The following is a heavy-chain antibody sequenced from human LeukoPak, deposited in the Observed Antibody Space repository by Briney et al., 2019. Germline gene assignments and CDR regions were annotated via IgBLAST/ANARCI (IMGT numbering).Heavy chain of an antibody. J-gene: IGHJ4*02. CDR3: ARQAGYSSGWFADY. V-gene: IGHV4-34*01. CDR2: INHSGST. CDR1: GGSFSGYY. D-gene: IGHD6-19*01. Sequence: SETLSLTCAVYGGSFSGYYWSWIRQPPGKGLEWIGEINHSGSTNYNPSLKSRVTISVDTSKNQFSLKLSSVTAADTAVYYCARQAGYSSGWFADYWGQGTLVTVSS.